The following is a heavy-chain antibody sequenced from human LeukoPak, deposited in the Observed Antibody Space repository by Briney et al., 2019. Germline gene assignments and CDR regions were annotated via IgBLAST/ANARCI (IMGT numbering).Heavy chain of an antibody. D-gene: IGHD3-3*01. CDR1: GFTFDDYA. CDR2: ISWNSGSI. J-gene: IGHJ4*02. CDR3: AKTRGYDFWSGYFDY. V-gene: IGHV3-9*01. Sequence: PGGSLRLSCAASGFTFDDYAMHWVRQAPGEGLEWVSGISWNSGSIGYADSVKGRFTISRDNAKNSLYPQMNSLRAEDTALYYCAKTRGYDFWSGYFDYWGQGTLVTVSS.